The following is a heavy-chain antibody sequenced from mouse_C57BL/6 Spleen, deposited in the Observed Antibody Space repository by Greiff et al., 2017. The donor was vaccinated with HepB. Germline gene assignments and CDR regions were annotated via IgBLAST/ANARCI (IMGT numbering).Heavy chain of an antibody. CDR1: GFNIKNTY. J-gene: IGHJ4*01. D-gene: IGHD1-1*01. V-gene: IGHV14-3*01. Sequence: EVQLQESVAELVRPGASVKLSCTASGFNIKNTYMHWVKQRPEQGLEWIGRIDPANGNTKYAPKFQGKATITADTSSNTAYLQLSSLTSEDTAIYYCARRNTTVVSPLWAMDYWGQGTSVTVSS. CDR3: ARRNTTVVSPLWAMDY. CDR2: IDPANGNT.